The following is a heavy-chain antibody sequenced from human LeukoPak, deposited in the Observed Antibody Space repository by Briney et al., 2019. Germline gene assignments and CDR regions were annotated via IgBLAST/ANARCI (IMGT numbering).Heavy chain of an antibody. J-gene: IGHJ6*03. V-gene: IGHV3-20*04. D-gene: IGHD4-17*01. Sequence: GGSLRLSCAASGFTFDDYGMSWVRQAPGRGLEWVSGINWYGGSTGYADSVKGRFTISRDNAKNSLYLQMNSLRAEDTALYYCARVRVPLNYYYYMDVWGKGSTVTVSS. CDR1: GFTFDDYG. CDR3: ARVRVPLNYYYYMDV. CDR2: INWYGGST.